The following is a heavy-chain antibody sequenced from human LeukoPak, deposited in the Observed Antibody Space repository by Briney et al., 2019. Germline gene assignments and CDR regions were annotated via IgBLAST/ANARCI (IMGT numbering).Heavy chain of an antibody. CDR3: AKDSLPGVWSGYLDY. CDR1: GFTFSSYG. V-gene: IGHV3-30*18. Sequence: GRSLRLSCAASGFTFSSYGMHWVRQAPGKGLEWAAVISYDGSNKYYADSVKGRFTISRDNSKNTLYLQMNSLRAEDTAVYNCAKDSLPGVWSGYLDYWGQGTLVTVSS. J-gene: IGHJ4*02. CDR2: ISYDGSNK. D-gene: IGHD3-3*01.